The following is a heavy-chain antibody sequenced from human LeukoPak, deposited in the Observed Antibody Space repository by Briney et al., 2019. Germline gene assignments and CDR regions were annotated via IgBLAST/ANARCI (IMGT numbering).Heavy chain of an antibody. D-gene: IGHD3-22*01. Sequence: ASVKVSCQASGYTFTDYYMHWVRQAPGQGREWMGWTNPNSGGTNYAQKFQGRVTMTRDTSISTAYMELSRLRSDDTAVYYCARDLTMTGVNYYYYGMDVWGQGTTVTVSS. CDR3: ARDLTMTGVNYYYYGMDV. CDR1: GYTFTDYY. CDR2: TNPNSGGT. J-gene: IGHJ6*02. V-gene: IGHV1-2*02.